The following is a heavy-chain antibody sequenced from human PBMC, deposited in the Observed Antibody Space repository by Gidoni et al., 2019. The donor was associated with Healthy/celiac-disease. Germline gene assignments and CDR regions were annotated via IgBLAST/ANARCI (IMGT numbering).Heavy chain of an antibody. D-gene: IGHD3-22*01. Sequence: QVQLVQSGAEVKKPGSSVTVSCKASGGPFSSYAIRWVRQAPGQGLEWMGGIIPIVGTANYAQKFQGRVTITADKSTSTAYMELSSLRSEDTAVYYCARDGGRDSSGYYIPNWFDPWGQGTLVTVSS. CDR3: ARDGGRDSSGYYIPNWFDP. CDR1: GGPFSSYA. J-gene: IGHJ5*02. V-gene: IGHV1-69*06. CDR2: IIPIVGTA.